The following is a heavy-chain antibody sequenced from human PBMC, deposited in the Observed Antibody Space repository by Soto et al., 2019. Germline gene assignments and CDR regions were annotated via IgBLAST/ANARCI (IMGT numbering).Heavy chain of an antibody. V-gene: IGHV4-31*03. D-gene: IGHD3-22*01. CDR1: GGSISSGGYY. J-gene: IGHJ3*02. CDR2: IYYSGST. Sequence: QVQLQESGPGLVKPSQTLSLTCTVSGGSISSGGYYWSWIRQHPGKGLEWIGYIYYSGSTYYNPSLQSRVTISVDPSKNQFSLKLSSVTAADTAVYYCARGAYYDRSGYPDAFDIWGQGTMVTVSS. CDR3: ARGAYYDRSGYPDAFDI.